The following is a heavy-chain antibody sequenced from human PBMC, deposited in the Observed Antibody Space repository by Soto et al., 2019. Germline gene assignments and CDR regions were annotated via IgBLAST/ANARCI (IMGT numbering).Heavy chain of an antibody. J-gene: IGHJ3*02. Sequence: EVQLVESGGGLVQPGGSLRLSCAASGFTFSSYDMHWVRQATGKGLEWVSAIGTAGDTYYPGSVKGRFTISRENAKNSLYLQMNSLRAGDTAVYYCARQTLSVRGDDAFDIWGQGSMVTVSS. V-gene: IGHV3-13*04. D-gene: IGHD3-10*01. CDR2: IGTAGDT. CDR1: GFTFSSYD. CDR3: ARQTLSVRGDDAFDI.